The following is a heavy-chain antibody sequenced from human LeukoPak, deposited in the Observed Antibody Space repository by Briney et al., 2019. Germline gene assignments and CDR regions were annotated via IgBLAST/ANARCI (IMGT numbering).Heavy chain of an antibody. J-gene: IGHJ4*02. D-gene: IGHD5-12*01. CDR1: GFTFSSYE. Sequence: GSLRLSCAASGFTFSSYEMNWVRQAPGKGLEWVGSIYYSGSTYYNPSLKSRVTISVDTSKNQFSLKLSSVTAADTAVYYCARYRGASGYHFDYWGQGTLVTVSS. V-gene: IGHV4-39*07. CDR3: ARYRGASGYHFDY. CDR2: IYYSGST.